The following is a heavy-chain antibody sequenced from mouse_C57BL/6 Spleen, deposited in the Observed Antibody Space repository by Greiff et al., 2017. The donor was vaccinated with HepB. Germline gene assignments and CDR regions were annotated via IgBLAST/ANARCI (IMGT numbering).Heavy chain of an antibody. J-gene: IGHJ4*01. CDR3: ARPYGNYVGYAMDY. Sequence: QVQLQQSGPELVKPGASVKISCKASGYAFSSSWMNWVKQRPGKGLEWIGRIYPGDGDTNYNGKFKGKATLTADKSSSTAYMQRSSLTAEDSAVYFCARPYGNYVGYAMDYWGQGTSVTVSS. V-gene: IGHV1-82*01. CDR2: IYPGDGDT. D-gene: IGHD2-1*01. CDR1: GYAFSSSW.